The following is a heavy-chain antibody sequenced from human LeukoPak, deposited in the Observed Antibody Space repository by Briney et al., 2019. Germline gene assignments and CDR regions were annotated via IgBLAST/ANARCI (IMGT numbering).Heavy chain of an antibody. Sequence: GGSLRLSCAASGFTFSSYAMSWVRQAPGKGLEWVSAISGSGGSTYYADSVKGRYTISRDNSKNTLYLQMNSLRAEDTAVYYCGVSVVPAAPGTHGGQGTLVTVSS. CDR1: GFTFSSYA. CDR2: ISGSGGST. CDR3: GVSVVPAAPGTH. V-gene: IGHV3-23*01. J-gene: IGHJ4*02. D-gene: IGHD2-2*01.